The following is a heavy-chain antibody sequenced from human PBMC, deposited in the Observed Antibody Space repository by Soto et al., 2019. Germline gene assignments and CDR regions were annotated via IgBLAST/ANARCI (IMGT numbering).Heavy chain of an antibody. J-gene: IGHJ6*02. CDR2: IIPIFGTA. CDR3: ARMIGDYEASYYGMDV. V-gene: IGHV1-69*01. D-gene: IGHD4-17*01. CDR1: GGTFSSYA. Sequence: QVQLVQSGAEVKKPGSSVKVSCKASGGTFSSYAIGWVRQAPGQGLEWMGGIIPIFGTANYAQKFQGRVTITADESTSTAYMELSSLRSEDTAVYYCARMIGDYEASYYGMDVWGQGTTVTVSS.